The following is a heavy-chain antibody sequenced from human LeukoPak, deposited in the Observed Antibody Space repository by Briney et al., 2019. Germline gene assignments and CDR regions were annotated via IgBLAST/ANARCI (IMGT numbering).Heavy chain of an antibody. CDR2: IYPGDSDT. V-gene: IGHV5-51*01. J-gene: IGHJ5*02. D-gene: IGHD2-2*01. Sequence: GESLKISCKGSGYSFTSYWIGWVRQMPGKGLGWMGIIYPGDSDTRYSPSFQGQVTISADKSISTAYLQWSSLKASDTAMYYCARQNDCSSTSCYAGSNWFDPWGQGTLVTVSS. CDR3: ARQNDCSSTSCYAGSNWFDP. CDR1: GYSFTSYW.